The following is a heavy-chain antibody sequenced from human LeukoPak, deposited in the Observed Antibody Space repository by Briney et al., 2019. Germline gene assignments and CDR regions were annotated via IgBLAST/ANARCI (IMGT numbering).Heavy chain of an antibody. D-gene: IGHD3-3*01. V-gene: IGHV3-7*01. Sequence: GALRLSCAASGFTFSSYWMSWVRQAPGKGLEWVANIKQDGSEKYYVDSVKGRFTISRDNAKNSLYLQMNSLRAEDTAVYYCATGYDFWSGYYFFDYWGQGTLVTVSS. J-gene: IGHJ4*02. CDR3: ATGYDFWSGYYFFDY. CDR2: IKQDGSEK. CDR1: GFTFSSYW.